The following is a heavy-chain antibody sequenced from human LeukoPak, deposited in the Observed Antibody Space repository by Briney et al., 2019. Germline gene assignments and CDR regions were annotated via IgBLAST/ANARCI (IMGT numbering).Heavy chain of an antibody. J-gene: IGHJ4*02. CDR3: ARDLFD. V-gene: IGHV3-74*01. Sequence: GGAPRLPLATSGFTLRSYWVHWGPQAPGKGLVWVSRINSDGSSTSYADSVKGRFTISRDNAKNTLYLQMNSLRAEDTAVYYCARDLFDWGQGTLVTVSS. CDR2: INSDGSST. CDR1: GFTLRSYW.